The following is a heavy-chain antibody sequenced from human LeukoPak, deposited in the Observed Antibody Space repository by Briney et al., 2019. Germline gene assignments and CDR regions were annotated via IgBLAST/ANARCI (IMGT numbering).Heavy chain of an antibody. CDR3: ARGPPGGQFDP. CDR2: IYYSGST. CDR1: GGSISSYY. D-gene: IGHD3-10*01. J-gene: IGHJ5*02. Sequence: PSETLSLTCTVSGGSISSYYWSWFRQPPGKGLEWIGYIYYSGSTNYNPSLKSRVTISVDVSKNQFSLKLTSVTAADTAVYYCARGPPGGQFDPWGQGTLVTVSS. V-gene: IGHV4-59*01.